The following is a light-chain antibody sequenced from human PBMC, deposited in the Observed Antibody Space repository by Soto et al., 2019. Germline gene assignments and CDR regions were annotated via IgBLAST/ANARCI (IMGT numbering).Light chain of an antibody. J-gene: IGKJ4*01. Sequence: EIVLTQSPGTLSLSPGESATLSCRASQSVYDNSLAWYQQKPGQAPRVLIYGASIRLTGIPDRFSGSGSGTDFTLTITRLEPEDFAVYYCQHYGRSLPFGGGTKVEIK. CDR1: QSVYDNS. CDR2: GAS. CDR3: QHYGRSLP. V-gene: IGKV3-20*01.